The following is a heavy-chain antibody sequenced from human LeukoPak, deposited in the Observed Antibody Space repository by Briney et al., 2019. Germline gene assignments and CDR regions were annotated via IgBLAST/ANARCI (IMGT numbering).Heavy chain of an antibody. CDR1: GFTFSSYG. Sequence: GGSLRLSCAASGFTFSSYGMHWVRQAPGKGLEWVAVISYDGSNKCYADSVKGRFTISRDNSKNTLYLQMNSLRAEDTAVYYCAKEMGYCSSTSCRNYYYYGMDVWGQGTTVTVSS. J-gene: IGHJ6*02. V-gene: IGHV3-30*18. CDR3: AKEMGYCSSTSCRNYYYYGMDV. D-gene: IGHD2-2*01. CDR2: ISYDGSNK.